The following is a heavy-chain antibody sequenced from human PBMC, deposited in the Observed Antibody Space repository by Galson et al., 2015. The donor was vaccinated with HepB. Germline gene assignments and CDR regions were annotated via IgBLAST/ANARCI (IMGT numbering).Heavy chain of an antibody. V-gene: IGHV3-53*04. CDR1: GFTVNSNY. CDR2: IYSGTST. J-gene: IGHJ4*02. D-gene: IGHD3-22*01. CDR3: ARGPRYYYDSSGPGYFDY. Sequence: SLRLSCAVSGFTVNSNYMSWVRQAPGKGLEWVSIIYSGTSTYYADSVRGRFTISRHNFKNTLYLQMNSLRAEDTAVYYCARGPRYYYDSSGPGYFDYWGQGTLVTVSS.